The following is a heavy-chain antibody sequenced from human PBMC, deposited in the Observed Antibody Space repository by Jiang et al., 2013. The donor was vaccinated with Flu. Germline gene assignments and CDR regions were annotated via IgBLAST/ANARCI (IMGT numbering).Heavy chain of an antibody. V-gene: IGHV3-21*01. Sequence: GGGLVKPGGSLRLSCAASGFTFSSYSMNWVRQAPGKGLEWVSSISSSSSYIYYADSVKGRFTISRDNAKNSLYLQMNSLRAEDTAVYYCARSEEPDYGDYHWYFDLWGRGTLVTVSS. CDR3: ARSEEPDYGDYHWYFDL. CDR1: GFTFSSYS. CDR2: ISSSSSYI. J-gene: IGHJ2*01. D-gene: IGHD4-17*01.